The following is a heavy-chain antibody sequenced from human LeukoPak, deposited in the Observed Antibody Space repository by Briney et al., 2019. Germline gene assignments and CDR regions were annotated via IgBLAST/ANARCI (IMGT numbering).Heavy chain of an antibody. J-gene: IGHJ6*02. CDR1: GFTFSNYA. CDR2: ISCDGGNK. Sequence: GGSLRLSCAASGFTFSNYAMHWVRQAPGKGLEWVAVISCDGGNKYYADSVKGRFTISRDNSKNTLYLQMNSLRAEDTAVYYCARDLRDCSSTSCYSYYGMDVWGQGTTVTVSS. V-gene: IGHV3-30-3*01. CDR3: ARDLRDCSSTSCYSYYGMDV. D-gene: IGHD2-2*01.